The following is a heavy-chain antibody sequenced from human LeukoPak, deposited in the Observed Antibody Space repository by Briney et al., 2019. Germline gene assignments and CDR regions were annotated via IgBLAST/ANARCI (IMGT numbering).Heavy chain of an antibody. D-gene: IGHD3-16*01. V-gene: IGHV1-18*01. CDR3: ARDPSIMITFGGVPGIDY. CDR2: ISAYNGNT. J-gene: IGHJ4*02. CDR1: GYTSTSYG. Sequence: ASVKVSCKASGYTSTSYGISWVRQAPGQGLEWMGWISAYNGNTNYAQKLQGRVTMTTDTSTSTAYMELRSLRSDDTAVYYCARDPSIMITFGGVPGIDYWGQGTLVTVSS.